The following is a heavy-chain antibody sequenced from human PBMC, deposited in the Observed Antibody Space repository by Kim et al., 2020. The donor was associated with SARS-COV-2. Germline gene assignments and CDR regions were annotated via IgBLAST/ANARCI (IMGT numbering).Heavy chain of an antibody. CDR3: ARGPPYYYDGGLDS. CDR1: GYTFTTDF. J-gene: IGHJ4*02. D-gene: IGHD3-22*01. Sequence: ASVKVSCKASGYTFTTDFMHWVRQAPGQGLDWMGVINPSGETTTYAQKFQGRLTMTRDTSTSTVYMDLSSLRSEDTAVYFCARGPPYYYDGGLDSWGQG. CDR2: INPSGETT. V-gene: IGHV1-46*01.